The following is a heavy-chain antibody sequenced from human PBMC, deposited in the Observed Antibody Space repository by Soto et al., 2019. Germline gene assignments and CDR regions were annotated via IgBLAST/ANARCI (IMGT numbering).Heavy chain of an antibody. V-gene: IGHV3-30*18. J-gene: IGHJ4*02. CDR1: GFTFSSYG. CDR3: AKDLVGYDILTGPFDY. D-gene: IGHD3-9*01. CDR2: ISYDGSNK. Sequence: PGGSLRLSCAASGFTFSSYGMHWVRQAPGKGLEWVAVISYDGSNKYYADSVKGRFTISRDNSKNTLYLQMNSLRAEDTAVYYCAKDLVGYDILTGPFDYWGQGTLVTVSS.